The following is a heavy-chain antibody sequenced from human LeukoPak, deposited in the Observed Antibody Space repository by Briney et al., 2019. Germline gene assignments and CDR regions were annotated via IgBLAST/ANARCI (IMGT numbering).Heavy chain of an antibody. CDR1: GFTFSRYD. J-gene: IGHJ4*02. D-gene: IGHD5-18*01. V-gene: IGHV3-13*04. Sequence: GGSLRLSCAASGFTFSRYDMHWVRQATGKGLEWVSAIGTAGDTYYPGSVKGRFTISRENAKNSLYLQMNSLRAGDTAVYYCARDSGYSYALDYWGQGTLVTVSS. CDR2: IGTAGDT. CDR3: ARDSGYSYALDY.